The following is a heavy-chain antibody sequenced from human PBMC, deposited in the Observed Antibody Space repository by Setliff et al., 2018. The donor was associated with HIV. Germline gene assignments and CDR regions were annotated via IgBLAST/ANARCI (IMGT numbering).Heavy chain of an antibody. Sequence: ASVKVSCKASGYTFTAYFMHWIRQAPGQGLEWMGWINPNNGGTNYAQKFQGRVTFTRDPSISTAYMELSSLRSEDTAVYYCARDYYYDSSGYSYFDYWGQGTLVTVSS. V-gene: IGHV1-2*02. CDR3: ARDYYYDSSGYSYFDY. J-gene: IGHJ4*02. CDR1: GYTFTAYF. CDR2: INPNNGGT. D-gene: IGHD3-22*01.